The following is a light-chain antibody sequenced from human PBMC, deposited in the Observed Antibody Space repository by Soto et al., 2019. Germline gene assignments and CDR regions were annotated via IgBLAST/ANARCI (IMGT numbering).Light chain of an antibody. Sequence: QSALTQPASLSGSPGQSITISCTGTSSDIGTYKYVSWYQQHPGKAPKLMIYDVSNRPSGVSDRFSGSKSDNTASLTISGLQTEDEADYYCSSSTTSSTLGVVFGGGTKVTVL. V-gene: IGLV2-14*03. CDR2: DVS. CDR1: SSDIGTYKY. CDR3: SSSTTSSTLGVV. J-gene: IGLJ2*01.